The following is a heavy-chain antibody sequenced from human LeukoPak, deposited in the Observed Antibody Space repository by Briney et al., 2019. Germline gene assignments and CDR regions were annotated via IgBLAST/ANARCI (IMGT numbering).Heavy chain of an antibody. D-gene: IGHD3-22*01. CDR1: GFTFSSYW. V-gene: IGHV3-7*01. CDR2: IKQDGSEK. J-gene: IGHJ6*02. CDR3: ARCDSSGDFYYYGMDV. Sequence: GGSLRLSCAASGFTFSSYWMSWVRQAPGKGLEWVANIKQDGSEKYYVDSVKGRFTISRDNAKNSLYLQMNSLRAEDTAVYYCARCDSSGDFYYYGMDVWGQGTTVTVSS.